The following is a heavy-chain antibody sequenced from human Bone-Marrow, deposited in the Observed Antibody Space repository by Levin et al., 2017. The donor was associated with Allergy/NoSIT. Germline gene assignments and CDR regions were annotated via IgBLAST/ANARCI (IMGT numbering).Heavy chain of an antibody. Sequence: SGPTLVKPTQTLTLTCTFSGFSLSTSGMCVSWIRQPPGKALEWLALIDWDDDKYYSTSLKTRLTISKDTSKNQVVLTMTNMDPVDTATYYCARILREQWLVGLGRRGYYYYDYMDVWGKGTTVTVSS. V-gene: IGHV2-70*01. CDR3: ARILREQWLVGLGRRGYYYYDYMDV. D-gene: IGHD6-19*01. CDR1: GFSLSTSGMC. J-gene: IGHJ6*03. CDR2: IDWDDDK.